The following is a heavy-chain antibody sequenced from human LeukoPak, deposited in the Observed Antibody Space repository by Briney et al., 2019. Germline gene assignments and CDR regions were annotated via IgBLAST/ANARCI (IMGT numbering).Heavy chain of an antibody. J-gene: IGHJ3*02. V-gene: IGHV3-64*01. CDR1: GFTFTSYA. CDR2: ISSNGGST. D-gene: IGHD1-26*01. Sequence: GGSLRLSCAASGFTFTSYAMSWVRQAPGKGLEWVSAISSNGGSTYYANSVKGRFTISRDNSKNTLYLQMGSLRAEDMAVYYCARSPSKIIVGATAGAFDIWGQGTMVTVSS. CDR3: ARSPSKIIVGATAGAFDI.